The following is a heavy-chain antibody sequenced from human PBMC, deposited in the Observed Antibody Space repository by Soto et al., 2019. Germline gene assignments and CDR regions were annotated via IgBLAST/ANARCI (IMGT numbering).Heavy chain of an antibody. J-gene: IGHJ3*02. CDR2: ISAENGNK. V-gene: IGHV1-18*04. CDR3: ARDKRSSRFYDAFDI. CDR1: GYTFASYG. D-gene: IGHD6-13*01. Sequence: ASVKVSCKASGYTFASYGISWVRQAPGQGLEWMAWISAENGNKNYAQKFQDRVIVTTDTSTSTGYMELRSLRSDDTAVYYCARDKRSSRFYDAFDIRGQGTLVTVSS.